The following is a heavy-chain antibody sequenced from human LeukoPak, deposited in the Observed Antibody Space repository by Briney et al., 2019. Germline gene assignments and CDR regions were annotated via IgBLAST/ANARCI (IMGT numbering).Heavy chain of an antibody. D-gene: IGHD6-6*01. CDR1: GDSISNRTYY. J-gene: IGHJ5*02. CDR3: ASDVSSAFPNRFDP. CDR2: IWNSGNT. V-gene: IGHV4-31*03. Sequence: TLSLTCSVSGDSISNRTYYWTWIRQHPEKGLEWIGYIWNSGNTNYNPSLKSRVTISVDTSKNQFSLKPTSVTAADTALYYCASDVSSAFPNRFDPWSQRIQVIVSS.